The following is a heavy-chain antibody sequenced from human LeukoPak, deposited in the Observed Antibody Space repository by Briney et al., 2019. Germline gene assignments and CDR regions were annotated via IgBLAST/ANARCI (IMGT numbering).Heavy chain of an antibody. CDR1: GFTVSSNY. CDR3: ARDRGSIYFDY. CDR2: IYSGGNT. V-gene: IGHV3-53*01. J-gene: IGHJ4*02. D-gene: IGHD1-26*01. Sequence: GGSLRLSCAASGFTVSSNYMSWVRQAPGKGLEWVSVIYSGGNTYYADSVKGRFTISRDNAKNSLYLQMNSLRAEDTAVYYCARDRGSIYFDYWGQGTLVTVSS.